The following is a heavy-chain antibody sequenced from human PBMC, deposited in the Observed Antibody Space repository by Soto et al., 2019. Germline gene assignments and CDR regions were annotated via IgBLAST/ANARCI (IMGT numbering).Heavy chain of an antibody. J-gene: IGHJ2*01. D-gene: IGHD4-17*01. CDR2: MNTNSGIP. V-gene: IGHV1-8*01. CDR1: GYTFSNYD. Sequence: ASVKVSCKASGYTFSNYDINWVRQATGQGLEWMGWMNTNSGIPGYAQKFQGRVSMTRNTSTSTAYMELSGLRSEDTAVYYCARGPYGDYVRYFDLWGRGTLVTVS. CDR3: ARGPYGDYVRYFDL.